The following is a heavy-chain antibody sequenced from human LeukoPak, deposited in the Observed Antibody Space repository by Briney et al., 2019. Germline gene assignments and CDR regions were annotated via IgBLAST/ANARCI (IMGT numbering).Heavy chain of an antibody. CDR3: ARLEPRYCSSTSCYTVY. Sequence: GESLKISCKASEYSFTSYWIGWVRQMPGKGLEWVGNIQPGNPEIRYSPSFQGQVTLSADKSISTAYLQWSSLKASDTAMYYCARLEPRYCSSTSCYTVYWGQGTLVTVSS. V-gene: IGHV5-51*01. D-gene: IGHD2-2*02. CDR1: EYSFTSYW. J-gene: IGHJ4*02. CDR2: IQPGNPEI.